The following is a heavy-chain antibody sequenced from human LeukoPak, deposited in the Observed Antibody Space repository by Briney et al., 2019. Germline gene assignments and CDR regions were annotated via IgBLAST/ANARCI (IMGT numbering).Heavy chain of an antibody. CDR2: IYSGGST. CDR1: GFTVSSNY. CDR3: ARDRPRHWGSVVLDAFDI. J-gene: IGHJ3*02. V-gene: IGHV3-66*01. Sequence: GGSLRLSCAASGFTVSSNYMSWVRQAPGKGLEWVSVIYSGGSTYYADSVKGRFTISRDNSKNTLYLQMNSLRAEDTAVYYCARDRPRHWGSVVLDAFDIWGQGTMVTVSS. D-gene: IGHD7-27*01.